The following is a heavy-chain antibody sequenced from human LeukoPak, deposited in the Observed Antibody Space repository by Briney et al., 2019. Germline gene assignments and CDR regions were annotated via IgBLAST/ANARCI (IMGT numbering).Heavy chain of an antibody. CDR3: AREITWEVVPI. J-gene: IGHJ3*02. Sequence: GGSLRLSYAASGFTFRSYWMSWVRQAPGKGLEWVGNIKEDGSEKYYVDAVKGRFTISRDNAKNSLYLQMNSLRAEDTAVYYCAREITWEVVPIWGQGTRVTVSS. V-gene: IGHV3-7*01. CDR2: IKEDGSEK. CDR1: GFTFRSYW. D-gene: IGHD3-16*01.